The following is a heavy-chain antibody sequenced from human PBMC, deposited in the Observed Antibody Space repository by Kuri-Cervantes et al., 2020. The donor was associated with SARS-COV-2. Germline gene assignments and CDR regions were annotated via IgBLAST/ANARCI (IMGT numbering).Heavy chain of an antibody. CDR1: GGSISSSSYY. Sequence: ESLKISCTVSGGSISSSSYYWGWIRPPPGKGLEWIGSIYYSGSTYYNPSLKSRVTISVDTSKNQFSLKLSSVTAADTAVYYCARRNSPYSSSSYYFDYWGQGTLVTVSS. V-gene: IGHV4-39*01. J-gene: IGHJ4*02. CDR3: ARRNSPYSSSSYYFDY. CDR2: IYYSGST. D-gene: IGHD6-13*01.